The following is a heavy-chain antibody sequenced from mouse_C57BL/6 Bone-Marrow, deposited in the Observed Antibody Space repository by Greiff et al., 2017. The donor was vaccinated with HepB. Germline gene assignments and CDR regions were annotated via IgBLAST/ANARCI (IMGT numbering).Heavy chain of an antibody. J-gene: IGHJ1*03. CDR1: GFNIKDDY. V-gene: IGHV14-4*01. CDR3: TTAGSYRYFDV. Sequence: EVQLQQSGAELVRPGASVKLSCTASGFNIKDDYMHWVKQRPEQGLEWIGWIDPENGDTEYASKFQGKATITADTSSNPAYLQLSSLTSEDTAVYYCTTAGSYRYFDVWGTGTTVTVSS. CDR2: IDPENGDT.